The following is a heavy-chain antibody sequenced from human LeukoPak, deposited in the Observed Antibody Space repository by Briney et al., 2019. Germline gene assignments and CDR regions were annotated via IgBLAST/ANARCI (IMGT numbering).Heavy chain of an antibody. V-gene: IGHV6-1*01. Sequence: SQTLSLTCVISGDSVSSNSVGWNWIRQSPSRGLEWLGVTYYRSRWSYDYAESVKGRITINPDAPKNQFSLQLNSVTAADTAVYYCVRHDGRGGATMGAFDSWGQGSLVTVSS. D-gene: IGHD4/OR15-4a*01. CDR1: GDSVSSNSVG. CDR2: TYYRSRWSY. J-gene: IGHJ5*01. CDR3: VRHDGRGGATMGAFDS.